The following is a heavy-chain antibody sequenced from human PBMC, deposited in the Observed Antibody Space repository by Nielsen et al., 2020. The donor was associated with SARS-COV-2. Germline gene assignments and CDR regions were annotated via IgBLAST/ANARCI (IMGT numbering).Heavy chain of an antibody. D-gene: IGHD1-26*01. Sequence: GESLKISCAASGFTFSSYAMSWVRQAPGKGLEWVSAISGSGGSTYYADSVKGRLTISRDNSKNTLYLQMNSLRAEDTAVYYCAKLGRVGASWFDPWGQGTLVTVSS. V-gene: IGHV3-23*01. J-gene: IGHJ5*02. CDR1: GFTFSSYA. CDR3: AKLGRVGASWFDP. CDR2: ISGSGGST.